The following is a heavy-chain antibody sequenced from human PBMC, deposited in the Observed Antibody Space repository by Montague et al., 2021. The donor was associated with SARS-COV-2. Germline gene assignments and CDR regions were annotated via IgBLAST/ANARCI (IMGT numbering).Heavy chain of an antibody. D-gene: IGHD2-2*01. CDR2: IYSGGST. V-gene: IGHV3-53*01. CDR3: ARDDRRTSKWSYGLDV. CDR1: GLTVSTNY. J-gene: IGHJ6*02. Sequence: SLRLSCSASGLTVSTNYLTWVRQAPGRGLEWVSVIYSGGSTYYADSVKGRFTVPRDNSKNTVYLQMNSLRVEDTAIYYCARDDRRTSKWSYGLDVWGPGTPVTVSS.